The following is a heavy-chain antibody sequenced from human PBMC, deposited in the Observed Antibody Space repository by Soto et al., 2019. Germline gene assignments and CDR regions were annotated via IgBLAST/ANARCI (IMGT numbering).Heavy chain of an antibody. Sequence: SETLSLTCGVYGGSFSGYQWNWIRQSPGQGLEWIGEINHSGTTKYSPSLESRINLSVDTSKKQFSLKMFSVTAADTAIYYCARGWRFDPWGQGTQVTVS. J-gene: IGHJ5*02. CDR2: INHSGTT. V-gene: IGHV4-34*01. CDR3: ARGWRFDP. D-gene: IGHD1-1*01. CDR1: GGSFSGYQ.